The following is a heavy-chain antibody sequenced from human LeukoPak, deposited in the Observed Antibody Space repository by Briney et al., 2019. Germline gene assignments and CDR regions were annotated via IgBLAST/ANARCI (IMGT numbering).Heavy chain of an antibody. Sequence: SETLSLTCTVSGGSISSYYWSWIRQPPGKGLEWIGYIYYSGSTNYNPSLKSRVTISVDTSKNQFSLELSSVTASDTAGYYSASGGYSYGTLYWGQGTLVTVSS. J-gene: IGHJ4*02. D-gene: IGHD5-18*01. CDR1: GGSISSYY. V-gene: IGHV4-59*01. CDR2: IYYSGST. CDR3: ASGGYSYGTLY.